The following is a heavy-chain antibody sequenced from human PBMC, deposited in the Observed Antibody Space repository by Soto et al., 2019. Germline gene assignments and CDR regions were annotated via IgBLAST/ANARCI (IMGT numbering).Heavy chain of an antibody. D-gene: IGHD6-13*01. J-gene: IGHJ4*02. CDR1: GYTFTSYY. Sequence: ASVKVSCKASGYTFTSYYIHWVRQAPGQGLEWMGIINPGGDDTSHARKFQGRVTMTRDTSTSTVYMYLSILRSEDTAVYYCARGPTGYSSSWYFDYWGQGTLVTV. CDR3: ARGPTGYSSSWYFDY. CDR2: INPGGDDT. V-gene: IGHV1-46*01.